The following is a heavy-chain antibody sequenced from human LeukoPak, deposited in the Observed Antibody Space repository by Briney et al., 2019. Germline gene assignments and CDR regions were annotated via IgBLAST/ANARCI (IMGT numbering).Heavy chain of an antibody. CDR2: INPNSGGT. D-gene: IGHD1-26*01. CDR3: ASRLGRWELLGFDY. J-gene: IGHJ4*02. V-gene: IGHV1-2*02. Sequence: ASVKVSCKASGYTFTGYYMHWVRQAPGQGLEWMGWINPNSGGTNYAQKFQGRVTMTRDTSISTAYMELSRLRSDDTAVYYCASRLGRWELLGFDYWGQGTLVTVSS. CDR1: GYTFTGYY.